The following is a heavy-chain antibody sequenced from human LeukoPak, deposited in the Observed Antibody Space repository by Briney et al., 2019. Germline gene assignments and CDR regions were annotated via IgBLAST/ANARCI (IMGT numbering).Heavy chain of an antibody. V-gene: IGHV3-30*04. CDR3: ARAYCGGDCYLDY. CDR2: ISYDGSNK. D-gene: IGHD2-21*02. Sequence: WIRQAPGKGLEWVAVISYDGSNKYYADSVKGRFTISRDNSKNTLYLQMNSLRAEDTAVYYCARAYCGGDCYLDYWGQGTLVTVSS. J-gene: IGHJ4*02.